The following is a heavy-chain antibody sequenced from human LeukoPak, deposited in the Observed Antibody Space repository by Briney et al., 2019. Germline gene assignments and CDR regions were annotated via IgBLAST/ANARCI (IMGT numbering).Heavy chain of an antibody. CDR3: ARDRESYGMDV. CDR2: ISSSGSTI. V-gene: IGHV3-11*01. J-gene: IGHJ6*02. D-gene: IGHD1-26*01. CDR1: GFTFSDYY. Sequence: GGSLRLSCEASGFTFSDYYMSWVRQAPGKGLEWVSYISSSGSTIYYADSVKGRFTISRDNAKKSLYLRMNSLRAEDTAVYYCARDRESYGMDVWGQGTTVTVSS.